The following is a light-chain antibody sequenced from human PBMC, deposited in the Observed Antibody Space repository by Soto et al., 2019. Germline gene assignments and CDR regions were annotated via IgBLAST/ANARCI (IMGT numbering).Light chain of an antibody. CDR3: CSYAGSSTLYV. CDR1: SSDVGSYNL. Sequence: QSVLTQPASVSGSPGQSITISCTGTSSDVGSYNLVSWYQQLPGKAPKLMIFGGTKRPSGVSSRFTGSNTGTTASLTIAGLPAEDEDDYYCCSYAGSSTLYVFGTGTKLTVL. J-gene: IGLJ1*01. CDR2: GGT. V-gene: IGLV2-23*01.